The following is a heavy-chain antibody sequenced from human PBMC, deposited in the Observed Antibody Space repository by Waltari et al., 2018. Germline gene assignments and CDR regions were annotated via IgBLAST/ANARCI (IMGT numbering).Heavy chain of an antibody. CDR2: ISSGGSTR. Sequence: EVQLVESGGGLVQPGGSLRLSCAASGFTFSSYEMNWVRQAPGKGLEWVSYISSGGSTRYYADSVKCRFTISRDNAKNSLYLQMNSLRAEDTAFYYCARDGYDYVWGSYRPNDAVDIWGQGTMVTVSS. V-gene: IGHV3-48*03. J-gene: IGHJ3*02. CDR3: ARDGYDYVWGSYRPNDAVDI. D-gene: IGHD3-16*02. CDR1: GFTFSSYE.